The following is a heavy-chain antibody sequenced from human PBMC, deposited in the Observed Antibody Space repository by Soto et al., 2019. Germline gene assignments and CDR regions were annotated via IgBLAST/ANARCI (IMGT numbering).Heavy chain of an antibody. V-gene: IGHV5-51*01. CDR3: ARKDKSGYFNWFDP. D-gene: IGHD3-22*01. Sequence: GESLKISCKGSGYKFTSSWIAWVRQMPGKGLEWMGIIFPSDSDTRYSPSFQGQVTISADRSTSTVFLQWASLKASDTAVYFCARKDKSGYFNWFDPWGQGTLVTVPQ. CDR2: IFPSDSDT. J-gene: IGHJ5*02. CDR1: GYKFTSSW.